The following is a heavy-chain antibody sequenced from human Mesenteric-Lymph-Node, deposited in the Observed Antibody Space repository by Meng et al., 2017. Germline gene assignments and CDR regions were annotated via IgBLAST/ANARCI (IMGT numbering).Heavy chain of an antibody. Sequence: QVQLQESGPGLVKPSETLSLTCTVSGASITSFYWTWIRQPPGKGLEWIGYIFYSGSTKYNPSLKSRVTISVDTSKNQFSLNLSSVTAADTALYYCARYTSNWFDPWGQGTLVTVPS. V-gene: IGHV4-59*01. CDR2: IFYSGST. CDR1: GASITSFY. J-gene: IGHJ5*02. CDR3: ARYTSNWFDP.